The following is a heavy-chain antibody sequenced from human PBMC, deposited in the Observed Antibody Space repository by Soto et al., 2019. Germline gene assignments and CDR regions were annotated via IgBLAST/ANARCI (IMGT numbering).Heavy chain of an antibody. V-gene: IGHV3-23*01. Sequence: EVQLLESGGGLVQPGGSLRLSCAASGFTFSSYAMSWVRQAPGKGLEWVSVISGSGGSTYYADSVKGRFTISRDNSKNTLYLQMNSLRAEDTAVYYCAKGLCSSTSCYVGMWGQGTLVTVPS. CDR2: ISGSGGST. J-gene: IGHJ4*02. CDR3: AKGLCSSTSCYVGM. CDR1: GFTFSSYA. D-gene: IGHD2-2*01.